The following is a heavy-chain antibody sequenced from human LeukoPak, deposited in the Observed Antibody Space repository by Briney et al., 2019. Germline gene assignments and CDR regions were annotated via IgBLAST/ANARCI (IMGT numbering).Heavy chain of an antibody. J-gene: IGHJ4*02. V-gene: IGHV3-30*18. CDR2: ISYDGIIK. Sequence: RSLRLPCAASGFTFRSDAMHWVRQAPGQGLEWVAFISYDGIIKHYADSVKGRFTISRDNSKNTLYLQMNSLRGEDTAVYYCAKDLSTNWSFDYWGQGTLVTVSS. CDR1: GFTFRSDA. D-gene: IGHD6-13*01. CDR3: AKDLSTNWSFDY.